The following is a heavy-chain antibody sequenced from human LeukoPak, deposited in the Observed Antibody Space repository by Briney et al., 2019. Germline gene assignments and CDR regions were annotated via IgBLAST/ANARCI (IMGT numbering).Heavy chain of an antibody. CDR2: IYHSGST. CDR1: GGSISSGYY. J-gene: IGHJ3*02. Sequence: PSETLSLTCTVSGGSISSGYYWGWIRQPPGKGLEWIGSIYHSGSTYYNPSLKSRVTISVDTSKNQFSLKLSSVAAADTAVYYCARHSLGSSSWPPDIWGQGTMLTVSS. V-gene: IGHV4-38-2*02. CDR3: ARHSLGSSSWPPDI. D-gene: IGHD6-13*01.